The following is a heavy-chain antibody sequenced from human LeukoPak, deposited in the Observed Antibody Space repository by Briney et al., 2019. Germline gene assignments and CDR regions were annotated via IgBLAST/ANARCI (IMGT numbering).Heavy chain of an antibody. Sequence: GGSLRLSCAASGFTFSSYWMHWVRQAPGKGLVWVSRINSDGSSTSYADSVKGRFTISRDNAKNTLYLQMNSLRAEDTAVYYCARGVPWYYYDSSGYSLFDYWGQGTLVTVSS. CDR1: GFTFSSYW. V-gene: IGHV3-74*01. D-gene: IGHD3-22*01. CDR3: ARGVPWYYYDSSGYSLFDY. CDR2: INSDGSST. J-gene: IGHJ4*02.